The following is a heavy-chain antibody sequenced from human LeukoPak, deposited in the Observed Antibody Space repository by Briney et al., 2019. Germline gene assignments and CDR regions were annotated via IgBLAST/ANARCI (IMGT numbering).Heavy chain of an antibody. CDR3: ARSIVVVVAATRFEDWFDP. J-gene: IGHJ5*02. D-gene: IGHD2-15*01. Sequence: ASVKVSCKASGYTFTSYDIHWVRQATGQGLEWMGWMNPNSGNTGYAQKFQGRVNMTRNTSISTAYMELSSLRSEDTAVYYCARSIVVVVAATRFEDWFDPWGQGTLVTVSS. CDR1: GYTFTSYD. V-gene: IGHV1-8*01. CDR2: MNPNSGNT.